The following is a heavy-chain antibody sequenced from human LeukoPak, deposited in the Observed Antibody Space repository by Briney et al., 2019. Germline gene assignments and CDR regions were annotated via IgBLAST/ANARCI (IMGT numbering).Heavy chain of an antibody. CDR3: ARGLLLPTHWFDP. CDR2: IYYSGST. J-gene: IGHJ5*02. CDR1: GRSISSGDYY. Sequence: SQTLSLTCTVSGRSISSGDYYWSWIRQPPGKGLEWIGYIYYSGSTYYNPSLKSRVTISVDTSKNQFSLKLSSVTAADTAVYYCARGLLLPTHWFDPWGQGTLVTVSS. D-gene: IGHD4-11*01. V-gene: IGHV4-30-4*01.